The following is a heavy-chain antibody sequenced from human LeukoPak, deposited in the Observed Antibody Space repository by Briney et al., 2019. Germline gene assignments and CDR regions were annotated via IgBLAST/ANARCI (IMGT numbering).Heavy chain of an antibody. Sequence: GGSLRLSCAASGFTFSSYSMNWVRQAPGKGLEWVSSISSSSSYIYYADSVKGRFTISRDNAKNSLYLQMNSLRAEDTAVYYCARARLGTWNFDYWGQGTLVTVSS. CDR3: ARARLGTWNFDY. V-gene: IGHV3-21*01. J-gene: IGHJ4*02. D-gene: IGHD6-6*01. CDR1: GFTFSSYS. CDR2: ISSSSSYI.